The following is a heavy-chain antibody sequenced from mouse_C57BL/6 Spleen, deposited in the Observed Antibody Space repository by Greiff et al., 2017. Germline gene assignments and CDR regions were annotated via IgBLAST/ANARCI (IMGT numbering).Heavy chain of an antibody. Sequence: SGGGLVKPGGSLKLSCAASGFTFSDYGMHWVRQAPEKGLEWVAYISSGSSTLYYADTVKGRFTISRDNAKNTLFLQMTSLRSEDTAMYYCARLGRWYFDVWGTGTTVTVSS. D-gene: IGHD4-1*01. V-gene: IGHV5-17*01. CDR1: GFTFSDYG. J-gene: IGHJ1*03. CDR2: ISSGSSTL. CDR3: ARLGRWYFDV.